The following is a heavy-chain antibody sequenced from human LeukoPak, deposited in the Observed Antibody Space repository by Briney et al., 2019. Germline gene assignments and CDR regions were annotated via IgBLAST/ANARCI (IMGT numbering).Heavy chain of an antibody. Sequence: PSETLSLTCTVSGGSIGSGGCYWTWIRQLPGKGLEWIGYIHYSGTTYYSPSLKSRISISVDTSKNQFSLKLRSMTAADTAVYYCARDYYDTRRTYDIWGQGTMVTVSS. V-gene: IGHV4-31*03. J-gene: IGHJ3*02. D-gene: IGHD3-22*01. CDR1: GGSIGSGGCY. CDR2: IHYSGTT. CDR3: ARDYYDTRRTYDI.